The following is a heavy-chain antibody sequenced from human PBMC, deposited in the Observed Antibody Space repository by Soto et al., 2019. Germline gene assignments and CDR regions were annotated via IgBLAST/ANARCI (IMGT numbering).Heavy chain of an antibody. Sequence: PSETLSLTCPVSGGHNSSSIFYWGRRRHPPGKGLEWRGSINSIGSTYYNPSLKRRVTISVDTSKNQFSLKLSSVTAADTALYYFARNRNGSAWYFDYWHFVLWGRGTLVTVS. CDR3: ARNRNGSAWYFDYWHFVL. J-gene: IGHJ2*01. D-gene: IGHD6-19*01. CDR2: INSIGST. V-gene: IGHV4-39*01. CDR1: GGHNSSSIFY.